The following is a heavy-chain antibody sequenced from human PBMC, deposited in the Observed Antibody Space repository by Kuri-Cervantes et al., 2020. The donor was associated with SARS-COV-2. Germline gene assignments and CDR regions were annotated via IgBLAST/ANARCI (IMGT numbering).Heavy chain of an antibody. D-gene: IGHD2-15*01. CDR1: GFTFSNAW. J-gene: IGHJ4*02. CDR2: ISGSGGST. V-gene: IGHV3-23*01. CDR3: AKEDCSGGSCYLGFDY. Sequence: GGSLRLSCAASGFTFSNAWMSWVRQAPGKGLEWVSAISGSGGSTYYADSVKGRFTISRDNSKNTLYLQMNSLRAEDTAVYYCAKEDCSGGSCYLGFDYWGQGTLVTVSS.